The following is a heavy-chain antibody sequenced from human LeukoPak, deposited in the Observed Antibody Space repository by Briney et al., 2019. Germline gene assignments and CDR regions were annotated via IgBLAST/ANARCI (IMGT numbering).Heavy chain of an antibody. V-gene: IGHV1-2*02. J-gene: IGHJ4*02. D-gene: IGHD1-1*01. CDR2: INPNGGGT. CDR3: ARALEVGDY. Sequence: ASVKVSCKASEYTFTGYFLHWVRQAPGQGLEWMGWINPNGGGTKFAQEFQGRVTMTWDTSTSTAYMELTSLRYDDTAVYYCARALEVGDYWGQGTLVTVSS. CDR1: EYTFTGYF.